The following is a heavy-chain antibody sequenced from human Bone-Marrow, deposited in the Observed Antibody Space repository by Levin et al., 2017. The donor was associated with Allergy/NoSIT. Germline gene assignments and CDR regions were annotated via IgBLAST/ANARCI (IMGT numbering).Heavy chain of an antibody. J-gene: IGHJ4*02. CDR2: IYYSGST. CDR1: GGSISSYY. Sequence: PGGSLRLSCTVSGGSISSYYWSWIRQPPGKGLEWIGYIYYSGSTNYNPSLKSRVTISVDTSKNQFSLKLSSVTAADTAVYYCARGREGSYRYEFGYWGQGTLVTVSS. CDR3: ARGREGSYRYEFGY. V-gene: IGHV4-59*01. D-gene: IGHD3-16*02.